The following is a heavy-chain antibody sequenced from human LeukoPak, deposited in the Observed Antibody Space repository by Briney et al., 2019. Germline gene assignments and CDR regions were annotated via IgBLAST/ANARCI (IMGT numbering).Heavy chain of an antibody. CDR2: MNPNSGNT. CDR3: ARDLGDRSPVDAFDI. V-gene: IGHV1-8*01. D-gene: IGHD3-16*01. Sequence: GASVKVSCKASGYTFTSYDINWVRQATGQGLEWMGWMNPNSGNTGYAQKFQGRVTMTRSTSISTAYMELSRLRSDDTAVYYCARDLGDRSPVDAFDIWGQGTMVTVSS. J-gene: IGHJ3*02. CDR1: GYTFTSYD.